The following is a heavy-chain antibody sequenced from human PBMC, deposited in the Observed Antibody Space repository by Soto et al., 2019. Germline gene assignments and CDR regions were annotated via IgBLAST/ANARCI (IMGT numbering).Heavy chain of an antibody. CDR2: VNHSGST. D-gene: IGHD2-15*01. J-gene: IGHJ6*02. Sequence: SETLSLTCAFYGGSFSGYYWSWIRQPPGKGLDWIGEVNHSGSTNYNPSLKSRVTISVDTSKNQFSLKLSSVTAADTAVYYCARDCSGGSCYSGGKYYYYGMDVWGQGTTVTVSS. CDR3: ARDCSGGSCYSGGKYYYYGMDV. V-gene: IGHV4-34*01. CDR1: GGSFSGYY.